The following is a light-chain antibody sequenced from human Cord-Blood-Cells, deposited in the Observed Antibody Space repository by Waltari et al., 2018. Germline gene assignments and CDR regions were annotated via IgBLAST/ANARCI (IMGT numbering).Light chain of an antibody. J-gene: IGKJ1*01. CDR2: AAS. V-gene: IGKV1-8*01. CDR3: QQYYSYPRT. Sequence: AIRMSQYPSSLSASTGDRVTMTCRASQGISSYLAWYQQKPGKAHKLLIYAASTLQSGVPSRFSGSGSGTDFTLTISCLQSEDFATYYCQQYYSYPRTFGQGTKVEIK. CDR1: QGISSY.